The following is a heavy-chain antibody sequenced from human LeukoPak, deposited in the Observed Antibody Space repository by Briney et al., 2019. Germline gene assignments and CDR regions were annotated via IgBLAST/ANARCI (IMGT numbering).Heavy chain of an antibody. J-gene: IGHJ4*02. CDR1: GFTFSSYS. Sequence: GGSLRLSCAASGFTFSSYSMNWVRQAPGKGLEWVSGISPSGGITYYTDSVKGRFTISRDNSKNTLYLQMNSLRAEDTAVYYCAKDLPAYYDILAGSGSFDYWGQGTLVTVSS. D-gene: IGHD3-9*01. CDR3: AKDLPAYYDILAGSGSFDY. V-gene: IGHV3-23*01. CDR2: ISPSGGIT.